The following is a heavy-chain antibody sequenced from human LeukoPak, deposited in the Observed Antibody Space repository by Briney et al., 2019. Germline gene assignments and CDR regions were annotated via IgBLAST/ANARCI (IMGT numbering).Heavy chain of an antibody. CDR1: GYTFTGYY. V-gene: IGHV1-2*02. J-gene: IGHJ4*02. Sequence: ASVKVSCKASGYTFTGYYMHWVRQAPGQGLEWMGWINPNSGGTNYAQKFQGRVAMTRDTSISTAYMELDRLRFDDTAVYYCARDSGEVPDYWGQGTLVTVSS. D-gene: IGHD3-10*01. CDR2: INPNSGGT. CDR3: ARDSGEVPDY.